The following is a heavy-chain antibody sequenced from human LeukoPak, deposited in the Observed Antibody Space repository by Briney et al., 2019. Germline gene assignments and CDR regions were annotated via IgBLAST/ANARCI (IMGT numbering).Heavy chain of an antibody. CDR1: SGSFSGYY. CDR3: ARGHTRITMLRGSRSAYYFDY. CDR2: INHSEGT. V-gene: IGHV4-34*01. J-gene: IGHJ4*02. D-gene: IGHD3-10*01. Sequence: SETLSLTCSVYSGSFSGYYWSWIRQTPGKGLEWIGEINHSEGTNYNPSLKSRVTMSLDTSKNQFSLKLSSVTAADTAVYYCARGHTRITMLRGSRSAYYFDYWGQGTLVTVSS.